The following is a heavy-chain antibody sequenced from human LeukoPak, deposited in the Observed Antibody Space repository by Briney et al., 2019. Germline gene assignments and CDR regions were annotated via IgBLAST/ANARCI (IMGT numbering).Heavy chain of an antibody. J-gene: IGHJ6*02. CDR3: AKDGRIHYYDSSGYSSPDYYYYYGMDV. Sequence: PGGSLRLSCAASGFTFSSYGMHWVRQAPGKGLEWVAVISYDGSNKYYADSVKGRFTISRDNSKNTLYLQMNSLRAEDTAVYYCAKDGRIHYYDSSGYSSPDYYYYYGMDVWGQGTTVTVSS. CDR2: ISYDGSNK. D-gene: IGHD3-22*01. CDR1: GFTFSSYG. V-gene: IGHV3-30*18.